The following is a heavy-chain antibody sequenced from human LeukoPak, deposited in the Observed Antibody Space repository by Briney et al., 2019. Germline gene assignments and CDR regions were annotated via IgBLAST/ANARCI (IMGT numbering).Heavy chain of an antibody. D-gene: IGHD6-19*01. J-gene: IGHJ6*02. Sequence: ASVTVSCKVSGYTLTELSMHWVRQAPGKGLEWMGGFDPEDGETIYAQKFQCRVTITEYTSTDTAYMELSSLRSEDTAVYYCATFSPIAVALLEYYYYGMDVWGQGTTVTVSS. V-gene: IGHV1-24*01. CDR1: GYTLTELS. CDR3: ATFSPIAVALLEYYYYGMDV. CDR2: FDPEDGET.